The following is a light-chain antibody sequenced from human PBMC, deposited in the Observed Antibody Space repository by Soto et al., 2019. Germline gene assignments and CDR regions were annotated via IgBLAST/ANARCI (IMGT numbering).Light chain of an antibody. CDR1: SSDVGGYNY. V-gene: IGLV2-14*03. Sequence: LAQPASVSGSPGQSITISCTGTSSDVGGYNYVSWYQQHPGKAPKLIFYDVSNRPSGVSNRFSGSKSGNTASLTISGLQAEDEADYYCSSYTSSRTYIFGTGTKVTVL. CDR2: DVS. J-gene: IGLJ1*01. CDR3: SSYTSSRTYI.